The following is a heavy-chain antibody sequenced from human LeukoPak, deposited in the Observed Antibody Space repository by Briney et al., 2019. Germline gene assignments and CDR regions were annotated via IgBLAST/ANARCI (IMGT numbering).Heavy chain of an antibody. CDR2: IKQDGSER. CDR3: VRDWDG. J-gene: IGHJ4*02. V-gene: IGHV3-7*05. Sequence: GGSLRLSCAASGXTFXXXWXXWXXXAXGKGLEWVANIKQDGSERNHVDFVKGRFTISRDNAKNLLYLQMNSLRAEDTAVYYCVRDWDGWGQGTLVTVSS. CDR1: GXTFXXXW. D-gene: IGHD1-26*01.